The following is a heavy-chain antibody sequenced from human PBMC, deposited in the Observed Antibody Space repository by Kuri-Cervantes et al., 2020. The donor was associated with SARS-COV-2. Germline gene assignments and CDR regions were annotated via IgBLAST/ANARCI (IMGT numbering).Heavy chain of an antibody. J-gene: IGHJ6*03. CDR3: ARENGGVVTAMVTYYYYYYMDV. CDR1: GFTFSSYW. D-gene: IGHD5-18*01. Sequence: GESLKISCAAPGFTFSSYWMSWVRQAPGKGLEWVANIKQDGSEKYYVDSVKGRFTISRDNAKNSLYLQMNSLRAEDTAVYYCARENGGVVTAMVTYYYYYYMDVWGKGTTVTVSS. CDR2: IKQDGSEK. V-gene: IGHV3-7*01.